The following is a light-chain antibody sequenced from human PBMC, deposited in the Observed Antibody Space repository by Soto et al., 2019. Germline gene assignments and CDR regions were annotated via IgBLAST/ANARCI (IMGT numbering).Light chain of an antibody. V-gene: IGKV4-1*01. CDR2: WAS. J-gene: IGKJ4*01. CDR1: QSVLYSSNNKNY. Sequence: DIVMTQSPDSLAVSLGERATINCKSSQSVLYSSNNKNYLAWYQQKPGQPPKLLIYWASTRESGVPDRFSGRGSGTDFTLTISSLQAAEVAVYYCQQYYSTPLTFGGVTKVEIK. CDR3: QQYYSTPLT.